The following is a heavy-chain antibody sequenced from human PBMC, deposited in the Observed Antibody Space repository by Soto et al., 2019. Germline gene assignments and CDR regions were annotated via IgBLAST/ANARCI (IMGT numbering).Heavy chain of an antibody. J-gene: IGHJ4*02. CDR1: GFTFSSYA. CDR2: ISGSGGST. Sequence: EVQLLESGGGLVQPGGSLRLSCAASGFTFSSYAMSWVRQAPGKGLEWVSAISGSGGSTYYADSVKGRFTISRDNSKNTLYLQMNSLRAEDTAVYYCAKPAHRYCSGGSCYPDYWGQGTLVTVSS. V-gene: IGHV3-23*01. D-gene: IGHD2-15*01. CDR3: AKPAHRYCSGGSCYPDY.